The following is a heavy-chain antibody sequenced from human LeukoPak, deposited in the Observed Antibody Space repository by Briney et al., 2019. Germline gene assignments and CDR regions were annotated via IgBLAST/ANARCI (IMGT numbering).Heavy chain of an antibody. CDR2: INCNSGGT. V-gene: IGHV1-2*06. D-gene: IGHD6-19*01. CDR1: GYTFTAYY. CDR3: ARGDSTGSFFLDY. Sequence: ASVKVSCKASGYTFTAYYIHWVRQAPGQGLEWMGRINCNSGGTTSAQKFHGAVTMTRDTSINTAYLELTGLRSDDTAVYYCARGDSTGSFFLDYWGQGTLSPSP. J-gene: IGHJ4*02.